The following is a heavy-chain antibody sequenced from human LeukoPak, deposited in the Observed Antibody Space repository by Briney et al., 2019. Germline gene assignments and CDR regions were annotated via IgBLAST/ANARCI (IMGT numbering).Heavy chain of an antibody. J-gene: IGHJ6*02. D-gene: IGHD3-10*01. CDR2: ISSSGTGT. V-gene: IGHV3-23*01. Sequence: PGGSLRLSCAASGFTFSSYVMIWVRQAPGKGLEWVSVISSSGTGTDYADSVKGRLTISRDNSKNTLYLQVNSLRAEDTAVYWCAKDRQGSGSNGSHYYYIMDVWGQGTTVTVSS. CDR1: GFTFSSYV. CDR3: AKDRQGSGSNGSHYYYIMDV.